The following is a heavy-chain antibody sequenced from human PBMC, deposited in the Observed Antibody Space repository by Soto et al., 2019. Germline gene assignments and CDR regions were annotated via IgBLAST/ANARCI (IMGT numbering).Heavy chain of an antibody. V-gene: IGHV1-18*01. CDR2: ISAHNGNT. CDR3: ARGRYGDY. Sequence: QVHLVQSGAEVKKPGASGKVSCKASGYTFTSYGITWVRQAPGQGLEWLGWISAHNGNTDYAHKLQGRVIVTRDPSTSTAYMELRSLISDDTAVYYCARGRYGDYWGQGALVTVSS. CDR1: GYTFTSYG. D-gene: IGHD1-1*01. J-gene: IGHJ4*02.